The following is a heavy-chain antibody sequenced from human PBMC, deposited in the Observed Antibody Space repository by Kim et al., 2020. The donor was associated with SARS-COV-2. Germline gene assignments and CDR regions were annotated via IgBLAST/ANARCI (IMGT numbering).Heavy chain of an antibody. V-gene: IGHV4-59*01. Sequence: SETLSLTCSVSGGSISSYYWSWIRQPPGKGLEWIGYIYYSGSTNYNPSLKSRVTISVDTSKNQFSLKLSSVTAADSAVYYCARVTGPADYSGSYGRVWFDPWGQGTLVTVSS. D-gene: IGHD1-26*01. CDR2: IYYSGST. CDR3: ARVTGPADYSGSYGRVWFDP. CDR1: GGSISSYY. J-gene: IGHJ5*02.